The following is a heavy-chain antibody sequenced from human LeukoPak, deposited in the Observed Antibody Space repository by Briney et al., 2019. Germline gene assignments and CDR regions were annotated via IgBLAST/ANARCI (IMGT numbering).Heavy chain of an antibody. J-gene: IGHJ4*02. CDR3: VGYASGSYKVDY. D-gene: IGHD3-10*01. Sequence: GGSLRLSCSASRFTFNTYAMHWVRQAPGKGLEYVSAISSNGGTTNYADSVWGRFTISRDNSKNTLYLQLSALRAEDTALYYCVGYASGSYKVDYWGQGTLVIVSS. V-gene: IGHV3-64D*06. CDR2: ISSNGGTT. CDR1: RFTFNTYA.